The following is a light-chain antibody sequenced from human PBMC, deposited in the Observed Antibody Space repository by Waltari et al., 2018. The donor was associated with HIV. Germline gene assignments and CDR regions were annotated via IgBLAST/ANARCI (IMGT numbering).Light chain of an antibody. CDR2: DDS. CDR1: NIGSQS. CDR3: QVWHSNSDHVV. V-gene: IGLV3-21*02. Sequence: SYVLTQPPSVSVAPGQTARITCEGNNIGSQSVHWYQQRPGQAPALVVHDDSDRPSGIPERFSGSNSGNTATLTISRVEAGDEADYYWQVWHSNSDHVVFGGGTKLTVL. J-gene: IGLJ2*01.